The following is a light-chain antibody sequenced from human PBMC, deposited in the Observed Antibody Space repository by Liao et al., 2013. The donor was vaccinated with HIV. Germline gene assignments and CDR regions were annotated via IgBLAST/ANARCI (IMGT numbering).Light chain of an antibody. J-gene: IGLJ3*02. CDR2: QDS. CDR1: KLGDKS. V-gene: IGLV3-1*01. Sequence: SYELTQPPSVSVSPGQTASITCSGDKLGDKSASWYQQKPGQSPVLVIYQDSKRPSGIPERFSGSNSGNTATLTISGTQAMDEADYYCQAWDSSTAVFGGGTKLTV. CDR3: QAWDSSTAV.